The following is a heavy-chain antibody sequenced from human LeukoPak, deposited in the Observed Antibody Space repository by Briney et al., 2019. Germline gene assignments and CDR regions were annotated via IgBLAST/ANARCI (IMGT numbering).Heavy chain of an antibody. V-gene: IGHV5-51*01. J-gene: IGHJ4*02. CDR1: GYRFTNYW. D-gene: IGHD3-22*01. CDR2: IYPGDSDT. CDR3: SRQGVYYSDSSAFYY. Sequence: GESLKISCKGSGYRFTNYWIGWVRQMPGKGLELMDSIYPGDSDTRYSPSFQGQVTISADKSITTAYLQWSSLKASDTAIYYCSRQGVYYSDSSAFYYWGQGTQVTVSS.